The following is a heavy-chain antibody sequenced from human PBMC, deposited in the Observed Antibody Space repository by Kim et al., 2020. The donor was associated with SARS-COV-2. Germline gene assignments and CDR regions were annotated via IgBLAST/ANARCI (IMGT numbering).Heavy chain of an antibody. V-gene: IGHV4-59*01. CDR2: IYYSGST. Sequence: SETLSLTCTVSSDSISSYYWSWIRQLPGKGLEWLGYIYYSGSTDYNTSLKSRVTISWDTSKNQVSLDVTSVSAADTAVYYCTRSEGRGSWHQFDYWGQG. J-gene: IGHJ4*02. D-gene: IGHD6-13*01. CDR3: TRSEGRGSWHQFDY. CDR1: SDSISSYY.